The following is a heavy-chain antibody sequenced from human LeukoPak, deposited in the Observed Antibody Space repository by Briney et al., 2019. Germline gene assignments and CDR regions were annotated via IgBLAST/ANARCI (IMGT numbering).Heavy chain of an antibody. V-gene: IGHV3-30*18. D-gene: IGHD3-3*01. CDR3: AKELGESYDFWSGYNRETNWFDP. CDR1: GFTFSIYG. Sequence: GGSLRLSCAASGFTFSIYGMHWVRQAPGKGLEWVAVISYDGSNKYYADSVKGRFTISRDNSKNTLYLQMNSLRAEDTAVYYCAKELGESYDFWSGYNRETNWFDPWGQGTLVTVSS. J-gene: IGHJ5*02. CDR2: ISYDGSNK.